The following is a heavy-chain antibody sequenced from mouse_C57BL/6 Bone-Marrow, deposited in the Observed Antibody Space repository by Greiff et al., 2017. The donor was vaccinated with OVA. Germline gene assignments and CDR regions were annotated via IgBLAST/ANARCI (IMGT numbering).Heavy chain of an antibody. Sequence: EVKLVESGGGLVQPGGSLSLSCAASGFTFTDYYMSWVRQPPGKALEWLGFIRNKANGYTTEYSASVKGRFTISRDNSQSILYLQMNALGAEDSATYYCARLRGTTVADYWGQGTTLTVSS. J-gene: IGHJ2*01. V-gene: IGHV7-3*01. CDR1: GFTFTDYY. D-gene: IGHD1-1*01. CDR3: ARLRGTTVADY. CDR2: IRNKANGYTT.